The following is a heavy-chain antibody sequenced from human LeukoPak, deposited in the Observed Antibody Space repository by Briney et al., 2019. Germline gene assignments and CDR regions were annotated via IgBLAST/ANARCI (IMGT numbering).Heavy chain of an antibody. CDR2: IYYSGST. CDR1: GGSISSYY. D-gene: IGHD7-27*01. V-gene: IGHV4-59*01. Sequence: PSETLSLTCTVSGGSISSYYWSWIWQPPGKGLEWIGYIYYSGSTNYNPSLKSRVTISVDTSKNQFSLKLSSVTAADTAVYYCARGWGPYKDYWGQGTLVTVSS. J-gene: IGHJ4*02. CDR3: ARGWGPYKDY.